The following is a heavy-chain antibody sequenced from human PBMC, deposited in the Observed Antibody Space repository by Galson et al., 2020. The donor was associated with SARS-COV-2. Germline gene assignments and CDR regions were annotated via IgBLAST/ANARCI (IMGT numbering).Heavy chain of an antibody. CDR1: GGSFSGYY. Sequence: SDTLSLTCAVYGGSFSGYYWTWIRQPPGKGLEWIGEINHSGITNYNQSLKSRVTISVDPSKNQFSLKLSPVTAADTAVYFCARDRAPNGMDVWGRGTTVTVSS. CDR3: ARDRAPNGMDV. V-gene: IGHV4-34*01. J-gene: IGHJ6*02. CDR2: INHSGIT.